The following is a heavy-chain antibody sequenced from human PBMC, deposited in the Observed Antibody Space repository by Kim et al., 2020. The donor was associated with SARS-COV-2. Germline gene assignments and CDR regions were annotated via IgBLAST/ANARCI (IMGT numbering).Heavy chain of an antibody. V-gene: IGHV3-43*01. J-gene: IGHJ4*02. D-gene: IGHD1-26*01. Sequence: YYAESVRGRFTISRDNSKNSLYLQMDSLRSEDSALYYCARDKCFDGSYLGHWGQGTLVTVSS. CDR3: ARDKCFDGSYLGH.